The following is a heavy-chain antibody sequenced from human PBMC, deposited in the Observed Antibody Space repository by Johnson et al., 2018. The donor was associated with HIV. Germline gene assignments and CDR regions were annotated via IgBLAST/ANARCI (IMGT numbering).Heavy chain of an antibody. CDR3: ARVVSDYNFWSGGRAFDI. J-gene: IGHJ3*02. CDR1: GFTFSNFA. D-gene: IGHD3-3*01. Sequence: QVQLVESGGGVAQPGRSLTLSCAASGFTFSNFAMCWVRQAPGKGLEWVAVISYDGSNKYYADSVKGRFTISRDNSKNTLYLQMNSLRAEDTAVYYCARVVSDYNFWSGGRAFDIWGQGTMVTVSS. V-gene: IGHV3-30-3*01. CDR2: ISYDGSNK.